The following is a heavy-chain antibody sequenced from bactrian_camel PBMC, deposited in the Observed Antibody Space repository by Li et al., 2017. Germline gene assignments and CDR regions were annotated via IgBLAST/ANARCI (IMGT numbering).Heavy chain of an antibody. D-gene: IGHD2*01. CDR1: DYSFSRYW. Sequence: VQLVESGGGSVEAGKSLRLSCAGADYSFSRYWAWFRQAPGREREGVAGIYSGGEPTYYDESAKGRFTISRDNRENTVYLEMNNLKPEDTAMYYCVADETCVRWYLPAGSADFGAWGQGTQVTVS. CDR2: IYSGGEPT. CDR3: VADETCVRWYLPAGSADFGA. V-gene: IGHV3S1*01. J-gene: IGHJ6*01.